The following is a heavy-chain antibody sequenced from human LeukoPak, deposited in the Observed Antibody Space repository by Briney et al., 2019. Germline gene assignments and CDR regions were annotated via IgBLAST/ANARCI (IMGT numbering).Heavy chain of an antibody. CDR1: GYSISSGYY. CDR3: ARHAYGSGSYYNHYYYMDV. CDR2: IYHSGST. J-gene: IGHJ6*03. D-gene: IGHD3-10*01. V-gene: IGHV4-38-2*02. Sequence: SETLSLTCTVSGYSISSGYYWGWIRQPPGKRLEWIGSIYHSGSTYQNPSLKSRVTISVDTSKNQFSLKLSSVTAADTAVYYCARHAYGSGSYYNHYYYMDVWGKGTTVTISS.